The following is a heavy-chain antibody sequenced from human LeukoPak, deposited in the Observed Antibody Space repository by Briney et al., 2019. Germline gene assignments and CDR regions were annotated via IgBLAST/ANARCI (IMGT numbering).Heavy chain of an antibody. J-gene: IGHJ4*02. CDR1: GYTFTSYG. CDR3: ARGPNVDTAMVIDY. D-gene: IGHD5-18*01. CDR2: ISAYNGNT. V-gene: IGHV1-18*01. Sequence: ASVKVSCKASGYTFTSYGISWVRQAPRQGLEWMGWISAYNGNTNYAQKLQGRVTMTTDTSTSIAYMELRSLRSDDTAVYYCARGPNVDTAMVIDYWGQGTLVTVSS.